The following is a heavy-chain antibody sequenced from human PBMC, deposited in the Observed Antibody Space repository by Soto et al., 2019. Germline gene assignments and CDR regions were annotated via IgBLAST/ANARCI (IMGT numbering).Heavy chain of an antibody. Sequence: SVKVSCKASGGTFSSYAISWVRQAPGQGLEWMGGIIPIFGTANYAQKFQGRVTITADESTSTAYMELSSLRSEDTAVYYCARDRRGSQQQVAKGEYSYYYGMDVWGQGTTVTVSS. CDR1: GGTFSSYA. D-gene: IGHD6-13*01. CDR2: IIPIFGTA. J-gene: IGHJ6*02. CDR3: ARDRRGSQQQVAKGEYSYYYGMDV. V-gene: IGHV1-69*13.